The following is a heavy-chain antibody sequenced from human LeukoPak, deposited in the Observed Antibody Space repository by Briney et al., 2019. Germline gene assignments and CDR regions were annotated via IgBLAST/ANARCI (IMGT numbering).Heavy chain of an antibody. V-gene: IGHV3-15*07. D-gene: IGHD3-22*01. J-gene: IGHJ5*02. CDR3: ATDFYDST. CDR1: GFTFSNAW. Sequence: GGSLRLSCATSGFTFSNAWMNWVRQAPGKGLEWVGRIRSNSDGGTIDYAAPVKGRFALSRDDSKTTLYLQMNSLQTEDTAVYYCATDFYDSTWGQGTLVTVSS. CDR2: IRSNSDGGTI.